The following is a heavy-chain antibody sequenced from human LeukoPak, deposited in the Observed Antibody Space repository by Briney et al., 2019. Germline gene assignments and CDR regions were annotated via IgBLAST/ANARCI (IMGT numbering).Heavy chain of an antibody. CDR1: GYTFTGYY. J-gene: IGHJ4*02. D-gene: IGHD1-26*01. Sequence: GASVKVSCKASGYTFTGYYMHWVRQAPGQGLEWMGWINPNSGGTNYAQKFQGRVTMTRDTSISTAYMELSRLRSDDTAVYYCARDGGSYASPNDYWGQGTLVTVSS. CDR2: INPNSGGT. CDR3: ARDGGSYASPNDY. V-gene: IGHV1-2*02.